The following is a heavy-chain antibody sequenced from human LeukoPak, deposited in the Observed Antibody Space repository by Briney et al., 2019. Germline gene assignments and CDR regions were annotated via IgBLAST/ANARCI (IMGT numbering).Heavy chain of an antibody. CDR2: IYIGGTT. CDR3: AGDSYGWDYFDY. D-gene: IGHD5-18*01. Sequence: GESLRLSCAASGFSVSNNYINWVRQAPGKGLEWVSVIYIGGTTYYADSVKGRFTISRDNSKNTVYLQMNSLRVEDTAVYYCAGDSYGWDYFDYWGQGTLVTVSS. V-gene: IGHV3-66*01. J-gene: IGHJ4*02. CDR1: GFSVSNNY.